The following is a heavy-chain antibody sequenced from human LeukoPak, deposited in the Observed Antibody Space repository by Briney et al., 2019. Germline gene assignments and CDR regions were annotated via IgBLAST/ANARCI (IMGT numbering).Heavy chain of an antibody. Sequence: PGGSLRLSCAASGFNFSYYSMNWVRQAPGSGLEWVSYISSSSSTIYYADSVKGRFTISRDNAKNSLYLQMNSLRAEDTAVYYCARVSSDGSFSDFWGQGTLVTVSS. CDR2: ISSSSSTI. CDR3: ARVSSDGSFSDF. J-gene: IGHJ4*02. CDR1: GFNFSYYS. D-gene: IGHD2-15*01. V-gene: IGHV3-48*04.